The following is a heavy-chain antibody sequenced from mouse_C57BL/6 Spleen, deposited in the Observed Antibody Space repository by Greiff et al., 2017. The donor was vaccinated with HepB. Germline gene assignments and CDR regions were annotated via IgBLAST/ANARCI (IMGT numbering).Heavy chain of an antibody. CDR1: GFTFSSYA. Sequence: EVKLMESGGGLVKPGGSLKLSCAASGFTFSSYAMSWVRQTPEKRLEWVATISDGGSYTYYPDNVKGRFTISRDNAKNNLYLQMSHLKSEDTAMYYCAREDDGYSFDYWGQGTTLTVSS. V-gene: IGHV5-4*01. J-gene: IGHJ2*01. D-gene: IGHD2-3*01. CDR2: ISDGGSYT. CDR3: AREDDGYSFDY.